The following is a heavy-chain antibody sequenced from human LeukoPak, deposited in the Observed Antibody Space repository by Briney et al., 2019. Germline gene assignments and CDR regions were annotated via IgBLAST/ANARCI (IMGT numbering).Heavy chain of an antibody. CDR2: MNPNSGNT. D-gene: IGHD6-13*01. V-gene: IGHV1-8*02. CDR1: GYTFTNYG. CDR3: ARGGKKQKLAPGGL. Sequence: ASVKVSCKASGYTFTNYGITWVRQAPGQGLEWMGWMNPNSGNTGYAQKFQGRVTMTRNTSISTAYMELSSLRSEDTAVYYCARGGKKQKLAPGGLWGQGTLVTVSS. J-gene: IGHJ4*02.